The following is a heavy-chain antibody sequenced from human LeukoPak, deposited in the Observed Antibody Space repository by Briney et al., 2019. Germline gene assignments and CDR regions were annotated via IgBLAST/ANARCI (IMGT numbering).Heavy chain of an antibody. D-gene: IGHD6-19*01. J-gene: IGHJ5*02. CDR1: GFTVSSNS. CDR2: IYSGGST. CDR3: ARDSGSSGWYNWLDL. Sequence: GGSLRLSCAASGFTVSSNSMSWVRQAPGKGLEWVSLIYSGGSTYYTDSVKGRFTISRDISKNTLYLQMNSLTAEDTAVYYCARDSGSSGWYNWLDLWGQGTLVTVSS. V-gene: IGHV3-53*01.